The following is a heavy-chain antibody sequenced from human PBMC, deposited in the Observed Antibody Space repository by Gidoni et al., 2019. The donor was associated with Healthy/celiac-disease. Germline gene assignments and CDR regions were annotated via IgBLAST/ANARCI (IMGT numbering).Heavy chain of an antibody. CDR3: ARARGYSSGYYYGY. J-gene: IGHJ4*02. Sequence: QVQLQQWGAGLLKPSETLSLTCAVYGGSFSGYYWSWIRQPPGKGLELIGEINHSVSTNYNPSLKSRVTISVDTSKNQFSLKLSSVTAADTAVYYCARARGYSSGYYYGYWGQGTLVTVSS. D-gene: IGHD3-22*01. CDR1: GGSFSGYY. V-gene: IGHV4-34*01. CDR2: INHSVST.